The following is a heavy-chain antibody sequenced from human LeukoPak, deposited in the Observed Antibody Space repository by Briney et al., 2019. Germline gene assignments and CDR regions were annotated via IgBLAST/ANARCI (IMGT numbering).Heavy chain of an antibody. CDR3: ARSFVPYDSNRWYGFDP. V-gene: IGHV1-18*01. D-gene: IGHD6-13*01. CDR2: ISSYNDNT. J-gene: IGHJ5*02. CDR1: GYTFSNYG. Sequence: GASVKVSCKASGYTFSNYGISWVRQAPGQGLEWMGWISSYNDNTNYAQKLQGRVTMTTDTSTSTAYMELRSLRSDDTAVYYCARSFVPYDSNRWYGFDPWGQGTLVTVSS.